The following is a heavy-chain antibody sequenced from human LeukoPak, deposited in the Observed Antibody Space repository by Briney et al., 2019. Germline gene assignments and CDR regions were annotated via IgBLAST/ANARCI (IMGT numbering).Heavy chain of an antibody. J-gene: IGHJ6*04. D-gene: IGHD4-17*01. CDR1: GYSFTSYW. Sequence: GESLKISCKGSGYSFTSYWISWVRQMPGKGLEWMGRIDPSDSYTNYSPSFQGHVTISADKSISTAYLQWSSLKASDTAMYYCARQRDYSDQRAYYYGMDVWGKGTTVTVSS. V-gene: IGHV5-10-1*01. CDR2: IDPSDSYT. CDR3: ARQRDYSDQRAYYYGMDV.